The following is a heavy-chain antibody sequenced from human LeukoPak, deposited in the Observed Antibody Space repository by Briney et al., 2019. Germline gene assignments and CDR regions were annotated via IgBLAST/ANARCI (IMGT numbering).Heavy chain of an antibody. D-gene: IGHD4/OR15-4a*01. Sequence: GGPRGLPGLALDFFFKNYPLSWVGKARGKGLEWVSAINGSGADTYYADSVKGRFTISRDNSKNTLYLQMNSLRAEDTAVYYCAKDAQGAVDYWGQGTLVTVSS. CDR1: DFFFKNYP. J-gene: IGHJ4*02. CDR2: INGSGADT. V-gene: IGHV3-23*01. CDR3: AKDAQGAVDY.